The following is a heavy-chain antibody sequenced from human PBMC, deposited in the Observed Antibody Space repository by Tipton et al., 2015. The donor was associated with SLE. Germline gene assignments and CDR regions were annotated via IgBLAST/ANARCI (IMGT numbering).Heavy chain of an antibody. V-gene: IGHV4-38-2*02. J-gene: IGHJ4*02. Sequence: TLSLTCAVSGYSISSGYYWGWIRQPPGKGLEWIGSIYHSGSTYYNPSLKSRVTISVDTSKNQFSLKLSSVTAADTAGYYCAREEYYDILTGYSKGGGFDYWGQGTLVTVSS. CDR3: AREEYYDILTGYSKGGGFDY. D-gene: IGHD3-9*01. CDR2: IYHSGST. CDR1: GYSISSGYY.